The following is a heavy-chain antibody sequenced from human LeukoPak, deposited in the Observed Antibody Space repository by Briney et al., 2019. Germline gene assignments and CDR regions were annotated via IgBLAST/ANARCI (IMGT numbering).Heavy chain of an antibody. V-gene: IGHV3-33*01. CDR3: ARDPSAVASYFDY. J-gene: IGHJ4*02. CDR2: IWYDGGNK. CDR1: GFTFNRYG. Sequence: GRSLRLPCAASGFTFNRYGMHWVRQAPGKGLEWVTVIWYDGGNKYYADSVKGRFTISRDNSKNTLYLQMNSLRAEDTAVYYCARDPSAVASYFDYWGQGTLVTVSS. D-gene: IGHD6-19*01.